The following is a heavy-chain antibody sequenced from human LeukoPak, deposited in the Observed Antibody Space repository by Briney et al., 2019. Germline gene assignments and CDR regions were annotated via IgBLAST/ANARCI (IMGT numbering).Heavy chain of an antibody. CDR1: GYTFTSYY. Sequence: VASVKVSCKASGYTFTSYYMHWVRQAPGQGLEWMGIINPSGGSTSYAQKFQGRVTMTRDTSTSTVYMELSSLRSEDTAVYYCASFLYSGYEPNDAFDIWGQGTMVTVSS. D-gene: IGHD5-12*01. CDR3: ASFLYSGYEPNDAFDI. V-gene: IGHV1-46*01. J-gene: IGHJ3*02. CDR2: INPSGGST.